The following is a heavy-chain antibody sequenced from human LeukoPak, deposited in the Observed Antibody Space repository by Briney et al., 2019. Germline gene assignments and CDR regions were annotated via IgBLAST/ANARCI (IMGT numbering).Heavy chain of an antibody. D-gene: IGHD7-27*01. CDR1: GGSISSSSFY. CDR3: ARSNWGWNYYYYYMDV. V-gene: IGHV4-39*01. J-gene: IGHJ6*03. Sequence: SETLSLTCTVSGGSISSSSFYWGWIRQPPGKGLEWIGSIYYSGNTQYSPSLKSRVTISVDTSKNQFSLKLSSVTAADTAVYYCARSNWGWNYYYYYMDVWGKGTTVTVSS. CDR2: IYYSGNT.